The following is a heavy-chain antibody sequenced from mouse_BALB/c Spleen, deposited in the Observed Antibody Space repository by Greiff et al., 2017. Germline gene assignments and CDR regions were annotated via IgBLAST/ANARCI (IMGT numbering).Heavy chain of an antibody. CDR3: ARKIYDGFLDY. CDR1: GYTFTSYT. D-gene: IGHD2-3*01. CDR2: INPSSGYT. Sequence: VQLQQSGAELARPGASVKMSCKASGYTFTSYTMHCVKQRPGQGLEWIGYINPSSGYTNYNQKFKDKATLTADKSSSTAYMQLSSLTSEDSAVYYCARKIYDGFLDYWGQGTTLTVSS. V-gene: IGHV1-4*01. J-gene: IGHJ2*01.